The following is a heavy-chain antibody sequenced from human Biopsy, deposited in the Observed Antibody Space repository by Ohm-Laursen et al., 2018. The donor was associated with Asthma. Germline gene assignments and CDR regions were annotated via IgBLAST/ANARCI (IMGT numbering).Heavy chain of an antibody. Sequence: SLRLSCAASGFAVSRDHMFWVRQAPGKGLEWVSVIYSGGTSHTTDSVRGRFTISRDYSKNTLYLQLHSLRAEDTAVYYCARGDSSNWSHYYFDYWGQGTLVTVSS. CDR1: GFAVSRDH. CDR3: ARGDSSNWSHYYFDY. D-gene: IGHD3-22*01. CDR2: IYSGGTS. V-gene: IGHV3-53*01. J-gene: IGHJ4*02.